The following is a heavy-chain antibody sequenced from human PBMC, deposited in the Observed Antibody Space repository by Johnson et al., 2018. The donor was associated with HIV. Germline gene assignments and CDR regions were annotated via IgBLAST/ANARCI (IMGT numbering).Heavy chain of an antibody. CDR1: GFTFSSYG. CDR3: ALTESRFLEWLFRAFDI. CDR2: ISYDGHNE. J-gene: IGHJ3*02. Sequence: QVQLVESGGGVVQPGGSLRLSCAASGFTFSSYGMHWVRQAPGKGLEWVAFISYDGHNEYYADSVEGRFTVSRDNTKNTLYLQMNSLRADDTAIYYCALTESRFLEWLFRAFDIWGQGTMVTVSS. D-gene: IGHD3-3*01. V-gene: IGHV3-30*19.